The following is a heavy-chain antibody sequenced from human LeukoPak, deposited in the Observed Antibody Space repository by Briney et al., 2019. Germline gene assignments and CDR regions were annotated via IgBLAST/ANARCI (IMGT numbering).Heavy chain of an antibody. D-gene: IGHD3-3*01. J-gene: IGHJ4*02. CDR3: ARGGYHFFGDS. CDR1: GDSITTTTSL. V-gene: IGHV4-39*07. Sequence: SETLSLTCSVSGDSITTTTSLWGWIRQPPGKGLEWIGAMYYGRDTFYSASLRSRVTISLDPSNSQFSLSLTYVTAADTAVYYCARGGYHFFGDSWGQGALVTVSS. CDR2: MYYGRDT.